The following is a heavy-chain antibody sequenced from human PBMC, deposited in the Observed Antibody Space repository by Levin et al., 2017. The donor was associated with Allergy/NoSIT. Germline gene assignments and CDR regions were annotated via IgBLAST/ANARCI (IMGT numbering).Heavy chain of an antibody. J-gene: IGHJ5*01. CDR3: VKDFGRRDGYNGFDS. CDR1: GFNFDEYA. Sequence: SLKISCAASGFNFDEYAMHWVRQVPGQGLEWVSGTSWNSDSRRYADSVKGRFTISRDNAKNSLYLQVTSLTPEDTALYYCVKDFGRRDGYNGFDSWGPGTLLTVSS. V-gene: IGHV3-9*01. D-gene: IGHD5-24*01. CDR2: TSWNSDSR.